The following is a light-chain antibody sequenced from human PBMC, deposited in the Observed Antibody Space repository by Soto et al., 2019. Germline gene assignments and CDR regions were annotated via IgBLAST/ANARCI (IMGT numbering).Light chain of an antibody. Sequence: EMVLTQSPGTLSVSPGERATLSCRARQTISSNYLAWYQQKPGQAPSLLIYGTSSRDTGIPDRFSGSGAGTDFTLTISRLEPEDSAIYYCQQYVSWTFGQGTKLEIK. J-gene: IGKJ1*01. CDR2: GTS. CDR3: QQYVSWT. CDR1: QTISSNY. V-gene: IGKV3-20*01.